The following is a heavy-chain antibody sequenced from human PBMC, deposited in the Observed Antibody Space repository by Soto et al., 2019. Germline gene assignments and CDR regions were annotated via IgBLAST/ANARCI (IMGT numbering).Heavy chain of an antibody. CDR2: IIPIFGTA. V-gene: IGHV1-69*06. J-gene: IGHJ4*02. CDR1: GGTFSSYA. CDR3: ARAGTYCGGDCYSTDY. D-gene: IGHD2-21*02. Sequence: ASVKVSCKASGGTFSSYAISWVRQAAGQGLEWMGGIIPIFGTANYAQKFQGRVTITADKSTSTAYMELSSLRSEDTAVYYCARAGTYCGGDCYSTDYWGQGTLVPVSS.